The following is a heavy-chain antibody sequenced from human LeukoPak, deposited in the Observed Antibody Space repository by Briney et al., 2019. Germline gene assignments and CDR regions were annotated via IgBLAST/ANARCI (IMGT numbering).Heavy chain of an antibody. Sequence: SVKVSCKASGGTFSSYAISWVRQAPGQGLEWMGRIIPILGIANYAQKFQGRVTITADKSTSTAYMELSSLRSEDTAVYCCASELAVAGTESYYYYYYMDVWGKGTTVTVSS. V-gene: IGHV1-69*04. CDR1: GGTFSSYA. CDR3: ASELAVAGTESYYYYYYMDV. CDR2: IIPILGIA. D-gene: IGHD6-19*01. J-gene: IGHJ6*03.